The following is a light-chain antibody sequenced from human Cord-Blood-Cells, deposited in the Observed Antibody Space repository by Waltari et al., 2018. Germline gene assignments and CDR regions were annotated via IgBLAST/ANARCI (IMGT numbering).Light chain of an antibody. CDR3: AAWDDSLSGPV. Sequence: QSVLTQPPSASGTPGPRVTISCSGSSSTSGSTYLSWYQQLPGTAPKLLSYRNNQRPSGVPDRFSGSKSGTSASLAISGLRSEDEADYYCAAWDDSLSGPVFGGGTKLTVL. V-gene: IGLV1-47*01. CDR1: SSTSGSTY. J-gene: IGLJ2*01. CDR2: RNN.